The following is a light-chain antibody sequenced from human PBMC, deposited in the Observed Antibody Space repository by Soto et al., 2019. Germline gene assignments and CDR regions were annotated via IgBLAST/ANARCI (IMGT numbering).Light chain of an antibody. CDR1: QSVSSSY. Sequence: EIVLTQSPGTLSLSPVERATLSCSASQSVSSSYLAWYQQKPGQAPRLLIYGASGRATGIPDRFSGSGSGTDFNLTISKLEPEDFAVYYCQQYGSLSWTFGQGTKVDIK. CDR2: GAS. V-gene: IGKV3-20*01. CDR3: QQYGSLSWT. J-gene: IGKJ1*01.